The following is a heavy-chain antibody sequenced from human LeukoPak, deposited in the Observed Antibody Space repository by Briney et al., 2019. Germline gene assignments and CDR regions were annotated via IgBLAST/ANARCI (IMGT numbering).Heavy chain of an antibody. J-gene: IGHJ4*02. Sequence: SSETLSLTCTVSGGSISSYYWSWIRQPPGKGLEWIGYIYYSGSTNYNPSLKSRVTISVDTSKNQFSLKLSSVTAADTAVYYCARGDYGDYVPDYWGQGTLVTVSS. CDR2: IYYSGST. D-gene: IGHD4-17*01. CDR1: GGSISSYY. V-gene: IGHV4-59*01. CDR3: ARGDYGDYVPDY.